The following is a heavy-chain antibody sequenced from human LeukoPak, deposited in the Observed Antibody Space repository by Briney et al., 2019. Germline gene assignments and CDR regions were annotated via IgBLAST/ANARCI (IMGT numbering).Heavy chain of an antibody. CDR1: GGSISSYY. V-gene: IGHV4-59*08. CDR2: IYYSGST. D-gene: IGHD2-15*01. Sequence: SETLSLTCTVSGGSISSYYWSWIRQPPEKGLEWIGYIYYSGSTNYNPSLKSRVTISVDTSKNQFSLKLSSVTAADTAVYYCASGYCSGGSCYLDAFDIWGQGTMVTVS. J-gene: IGHJ3*02. CDR3: ASGYCSGGSCYLDAFDI.